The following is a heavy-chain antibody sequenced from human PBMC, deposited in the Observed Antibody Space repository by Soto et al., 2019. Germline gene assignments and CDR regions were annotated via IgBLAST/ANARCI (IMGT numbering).Heavy chain of an antibody. D-gene: IGHD3-10*01. CDR1: GGTFSSYA. CDR2: IIPIFGTA. CDR3: ARVKQRGGWSYNWFDP. J-gene: IGHJ5*02. Sequence: QVQLVQSGAEVKKPGSSVKVSCKASGGTFSSYAISWVRQAPGQGLEWMGGIIPIFGTANYAQKFQGRVTITADESTSTGYMELSSLRSEDTAVYYCARVKQRGGWSYNWFDPWGQGTLVTFSS. V-gene: IGHV1-69*01.